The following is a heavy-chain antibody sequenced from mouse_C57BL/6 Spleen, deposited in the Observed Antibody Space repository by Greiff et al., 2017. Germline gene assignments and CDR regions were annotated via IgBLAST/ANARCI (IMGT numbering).Heavy chain of an antibody. D-gene: IGHD2-4*01. CDR3: ARRRGYDYDGVYAMDY. CDR1: GYAFSSYW. CDR2: IYPGDGDT. V-gene: IGHV1-80*01. J-gene: IGHJ4*01. Sequence: QVQLKQSGAELVKPGASVKISCKASGYAFSSYWMNWVKQRPGKGLEWIGQIYPGDGDTNYNGKFKGKATLTVDKSSSTAYMQLKSLTSEDSAVYYGARRRGYDYDGVYAMDYWGQGTSVTVSS.